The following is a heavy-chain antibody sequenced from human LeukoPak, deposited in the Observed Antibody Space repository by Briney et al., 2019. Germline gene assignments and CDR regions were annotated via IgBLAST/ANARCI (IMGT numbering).Heavy chain of an antibody. D-gene: IGHD4-17*01. CDR2: IYSGGST. CDR3: ARESDYGDYAD. J-gene: IGHJ4*02. V-gene: IGHV3-53*01. Sequence: GGSLRLSCAASGFTFSSYAMSWVRQAPGKGLEWVSVIYSGGSTYYADSVKGRFTISRDNSKNTLYLQMNSLRAEDTAVYYCARESDYGDYADWGQGTLVTVSS. CDR1: GFTFSSYA.